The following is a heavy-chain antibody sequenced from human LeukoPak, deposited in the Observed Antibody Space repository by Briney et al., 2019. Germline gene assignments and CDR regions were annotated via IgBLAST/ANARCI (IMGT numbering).Heavy chain of an antibody. J-gene: IGHJ4*02. CDR3: ARSRLGGPRCFDY. D-gene: IGHD7-27*01. V-gene: IGHV1-2*04. Sequence: ASVKVSCKASGYTFTGYYMHWVRQAPGQGLEWMGWINPNSGGTNYAQKFQGWVTMTRDTSISTAYMELSRLRSDDTAVYYCARSRLGGPRCFDYWGQGTLVTVSS. CDR2: INPNSGGT. CDR1: GYTFTGYY.